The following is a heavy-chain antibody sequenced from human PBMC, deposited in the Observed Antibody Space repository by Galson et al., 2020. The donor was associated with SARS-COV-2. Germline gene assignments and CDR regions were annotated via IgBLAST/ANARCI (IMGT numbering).Heavy chain of an antibody. D-gene: IGHD2-2*01. CDR2: IINDGSNQ. CDR3: AKLSRYCSGTTCYEGNEGRAY. Sequence: TGGSLRLSCAASGFTFSDYGIHWVRQAPGKGLEWVAVIINDGSNQYYADSVTGRFTISRDNSKNTVYLQMNSLRAEDTAMYYCAKLSRYCSGTTCYEGNEGRAYWGQGSRVTVSS. J-gene: IGHJ4*02. CDR1: GFTFSDYG. V-gene: IGHV3-30*18.